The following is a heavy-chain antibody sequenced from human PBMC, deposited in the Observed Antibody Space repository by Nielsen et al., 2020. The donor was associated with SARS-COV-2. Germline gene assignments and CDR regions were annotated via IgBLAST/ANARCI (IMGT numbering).Heavy chain of an antibody. J-gene: IGHJ4*01. CDR1: GFSLSTRGMC. V-gene: IGHV2-70*11. D-gene: IGHD2-21*01. CDR3: ARKALIGAHFDS. CDR2: IDWDDDK. Sequence: SGPTLVKPTQTLTLTCTFAGFSLSTRGMCVTWVRQPPGKALEWLARIDWDDDKYYNRSLKSRLTISKDTSKNQVVLTVTNVAPVDTATYYCARKALIGAHFDSWGQGTLVTVSS.